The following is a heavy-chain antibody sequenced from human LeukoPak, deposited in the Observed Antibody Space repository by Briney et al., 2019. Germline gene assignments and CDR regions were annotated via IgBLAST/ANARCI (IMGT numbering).Heavy chain of an antibody. CDR2: ISSSGSTM. CDR3: ARDGGVEYYDSGNYYDY. CDR1: GFTFSSYE. Sequence: GGSLRLSCAASGFTFSSYEMNWVRQAPGKGLEWVSYISSSGSTMYYADSVKGRFTISRDNAKNSLYLQMNSLRAEDTAVYYCARDGGVEYYDSGNYYDYWGQGTLVTVSS. D-gene: IGHD3-22*01. V-gene: IGHV3-48*03. J-gene: IGHJ4*02.